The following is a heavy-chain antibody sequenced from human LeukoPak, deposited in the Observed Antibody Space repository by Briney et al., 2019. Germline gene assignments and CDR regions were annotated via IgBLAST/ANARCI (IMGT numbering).Heavy chain of an antibody. CDR2: INPNSGGT. J-gene: IGHJ4*02. CDR1: GYTFTGYY. D-gene: IGHD3-3*01. Sequence: ASVKVSCKASGYTFTGYYMHWVRQAPGQGLERMGWINPNSGGTNYAQKFQGRVTMTRDTSISTAYMELSRLRSDDTAVYYCARGLGGGVVIIGYWGQGTLVTVSS. CDR3: ARGLGGGVVIIGY. V-gene: IGHV1-2*02.